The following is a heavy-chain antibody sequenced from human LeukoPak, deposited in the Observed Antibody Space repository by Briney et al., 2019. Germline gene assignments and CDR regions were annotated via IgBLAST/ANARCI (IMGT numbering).Heavy chain of an antibody. CDR3: AQRAPYYDSSGYLNYFDY. CDR2: IYYSGST. D-gene: IGHD3-22*01. CDR1: GGSISSSSYY. Sequence: PSETLSLTCTVSGGSISSSSYYWGWIRQPPGKGLEWIGYIYYSGSTNYNPSLKSRVTISVDTSKNQFSLKLSSVTAADTAVYYCAQRAPYYDSSGYLNYFDYWGQGTLVTVSS. V-gene: IGHV4-61*05. J-gene: IGHJ4*02.